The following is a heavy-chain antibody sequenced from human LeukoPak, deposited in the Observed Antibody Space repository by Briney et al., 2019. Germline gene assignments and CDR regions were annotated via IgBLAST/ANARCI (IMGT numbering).Heavy chain of an antibody. J-gene: IGHJ4*02. CDR2: ISFSGST. Sequence: SETLSLTCTVSGGSISKGGYYWSWIRQHPEKGLEWIGYISFSGSTYYNPSLKSRVTISADTSKNQFSLRLGSVTAADTAVFYCARDCVDWGQGTLVTVSS. CDR1: GGSISKGGYY. CDR3: ARDCVD. V-gene: IGHV4-31*03.